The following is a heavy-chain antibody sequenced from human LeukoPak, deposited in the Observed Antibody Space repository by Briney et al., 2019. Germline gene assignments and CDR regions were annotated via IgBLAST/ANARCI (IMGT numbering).Heavy chain of an antibody. CDR2: FDPEDGET. CDR1: GYTFTSYG. Sequence: GASVKVSCKASGYTFTSYGISWVRQAPGKGLEWMGGFDPEDGETIYAQKFQGRVTMTEDTSTDTAYMELSSLRSEDTAVYYCATANSYSSGWSYYYYGMDVWGQGTTVTVSS. D-gene: IGHD6-19*01. CDR3: ATANSYSSGWSYYYYGMDV. J-gene: IGHJ6*02. V-gene: IGHV1-24*01.